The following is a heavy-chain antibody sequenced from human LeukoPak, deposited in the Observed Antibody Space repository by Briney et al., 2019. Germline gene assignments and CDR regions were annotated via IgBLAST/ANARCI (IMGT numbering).Heavy chain of an antibody. CDR3: AKDLDYDILTGYFDY. CDR2: INSDGSTT. J-gene: IGHJ4*02. Sequence: GGSLRLSCAASGFTFSRNWMHWVRQAPGKGLVWVSRINSDGSTTTYADPVKGRFTISRDNAKNTLYLQMNSLRAEDTALYYCAKDLDYDILTGYFDYWGQGTLVTVSS. D-gene: IGHD3-9*01. V-gene: IGHV3-74*01. CDR1: GFTFSRNW.